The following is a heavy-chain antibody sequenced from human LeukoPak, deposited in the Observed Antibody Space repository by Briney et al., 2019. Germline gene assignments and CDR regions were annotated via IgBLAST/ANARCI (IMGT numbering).Heavy chain of an antibody. CDR1: GFTVSSNY. J-gene: IGHJ4*02. D-gene: IGHD3-22*01. V-gene: IGHV3-66*01. Sequence: PGGSLRLSCAASGFTVSSNYMSWVRQAPGKGLEWVSVIYSGGSTYYADSVRGRFTISRDNSKNTLYLQMNSLRAEDTAVYYCARDKGLYYYDSSGYFDYWGQGTLVTVSS. CDR3: ARDKGLYYYDSSGYFDY. CDR2: IYSGGST.